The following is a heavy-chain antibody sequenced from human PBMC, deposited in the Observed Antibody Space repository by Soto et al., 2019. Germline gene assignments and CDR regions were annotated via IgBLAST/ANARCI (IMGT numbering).Heavy chain of an antibody. Sequence: GXAVKLSCKASGGPFISYAIIWVRQAPGQGLEWMGGIIPIFGTANYAQKFQGRVTITADESTSTAYMELSSLRSEDTAVYYCARDPPTSADYYYYYGMDVWGQGTTVTVSS. D-gene: IGHD6-25*01. CDR1: GGPFISYA. CDR2: IIPIFGTA. J-gene: IGHJ6*02. V-gene: IGHV1-69*01. CDR3: ARDPPTSADYYYYYGMDV.